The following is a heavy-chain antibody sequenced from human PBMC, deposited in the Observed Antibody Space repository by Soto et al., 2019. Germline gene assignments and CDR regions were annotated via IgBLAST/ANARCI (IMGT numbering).Heavy chain of an antibody. Sequence: PSETLSLTCAVYGGSFSGYSWTWLRQPPGKGLEWIGEINHSGTTDYNPALKSRVTMSVDTSKNQFSLRVTSVTAADTAVYYCARKSYIVATINWFDPWGQGTLVTVSS. D-gene: IGHD5-12*01. V-gene: IGHV4-34*01. J-gene: IGHJ5*02. CDR2: INHSGTT. CDR1: GGSFSGYS. CDR3: ARKSYIVATINWFDP.